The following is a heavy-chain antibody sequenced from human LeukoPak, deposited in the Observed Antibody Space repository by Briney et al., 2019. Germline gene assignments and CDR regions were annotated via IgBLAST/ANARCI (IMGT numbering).Heavy chain of an antibody. CDR3: AKVVVVGYYFDC. D-gene: IGHD3-22*01. CDR2: ISGSGGST. V-gene: IGHV3-23*01. CDR1: GFTFSSYA. J-gene: IGHJ4*02. Sequence: PGGSLRLSCAASGFTFSSYAMSWVRQAPGKGLEWVSAISGSGGSTYYADSVKGRFTISKDNSKNTLYLQMNSLRAEDTAVYYCAKVVVVGYYFDCWGQGTLVTVSS.